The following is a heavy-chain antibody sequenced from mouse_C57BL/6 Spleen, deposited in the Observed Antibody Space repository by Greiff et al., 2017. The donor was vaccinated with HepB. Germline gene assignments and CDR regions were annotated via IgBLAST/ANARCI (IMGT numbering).Heavy chain of an antibody. CDR1: GYTFTSYW. V-gene: IGHV1-69*01. Sequence: QVQLQQPGAELVMPGASVKLSCKASGYTFTSYWMHWVKQRPGQGLEWIGEIDPSDSYTNYNQKFKGKATLTVDKSSSTAYMQLSSLTSEDSAVYYCARGRGNHPSDWYFDVWGTGTTVTVSA. CDR3: ARGRGNHPSDWYFDV. J-gene: IGHJ1*03. D-gene: IGHD2-1*01. CDR2: IDPSDSYT.